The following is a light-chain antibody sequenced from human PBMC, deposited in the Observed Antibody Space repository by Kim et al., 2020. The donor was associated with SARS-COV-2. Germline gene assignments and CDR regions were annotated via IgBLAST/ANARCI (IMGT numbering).Light chain of an antibody. CDR2: EVS. V-gene: IGLV2-8*01. Sequence: QSALIQPPSASGSSGQSVTISCTGTSGDVGGYDYVSWYQQHPGKAPKLIISEVSKRPSGVPDRFSGSKSGNTASLTVSGLQADDEADYYCSSYAGTNNPYVFGTGTKVTVL. J-gene: IGLJ1*01. CDR1: SGDVGGYDY. CDR3: SSYAGTNNPYV.